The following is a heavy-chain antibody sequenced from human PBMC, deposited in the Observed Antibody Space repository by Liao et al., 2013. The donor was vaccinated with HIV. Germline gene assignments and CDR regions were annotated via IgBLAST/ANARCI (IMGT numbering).Heavy chain of an antibody. CDR1: GDSISSGSYY. D-gene: IGHD3-3*01. CDR2: IYYSGST. V-gene: IGHV4-61*02. J-gene: IGHJ5*02. CDR3: ARTDQYYDYWNGYENWFDP. Sequence: QVQLQESGPGLVKPSQTLSLTCTVSGDSISSGSYYWSWIRQPAGKGLEWIGRIYYSGSTYYNPSLKSRVTISVDTSKNQFSLKLRSVTAADTAVYYCARTDQYYDYWNGYENWFDPWGQGTLVTVSS.